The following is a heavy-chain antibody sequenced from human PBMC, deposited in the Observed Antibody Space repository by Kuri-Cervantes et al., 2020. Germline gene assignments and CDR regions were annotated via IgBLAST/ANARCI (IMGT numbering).Heavy chain of an antibody. V-gene: IGHV4-38-2*02. J-gene: IGHJ6*03. CDR2: IYHSGST. CDR1: DQSISTNYN. CDR3: AAGGIAARYYYYYMDV. D-gene: IGHD6-6*01. Sequence: GSLRLSCIVSDQSISTNYNWGWIRQPPGKGLEWIGSIYHSGSTYYNPSLKSRITISVDTSKNQFSLKLSSVTAADTAVYYCAAGGIAARYYYYYMDVWGKGTTVTVSS.